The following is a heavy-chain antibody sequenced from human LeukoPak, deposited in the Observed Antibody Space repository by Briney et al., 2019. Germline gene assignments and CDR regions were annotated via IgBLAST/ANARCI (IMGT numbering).Heavy chain of an antibody. D-gene: IGHD1-7*01. CDR1: GGSVSSGSYY. CDR2: IYYSGST. J-gene: IGHJ5*02. CDR3: ARDNWNYLT. Sequence: SETLSLTCTVSGGSVSSGSYYWSWIRQPPGKGLEWIGYIYYSGSTNYNPSLKSRVTISVDTSKNQFSLKLSSVTAADTAVYYCARDNWNYLTWGQGTLVTASS. V-gene: IGHV4-61*01.